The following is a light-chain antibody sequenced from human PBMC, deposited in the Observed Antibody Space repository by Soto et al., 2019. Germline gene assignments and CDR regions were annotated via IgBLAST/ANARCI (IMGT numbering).Light chain of an antibody. V-gene: IGKV3-20*01. Sequence: EVGLTQSPGTLSLSPGERATVSCRASQSVSNNYVAWYQQKPGQAPRLLIFGSSDRATGIPDRFSGSGSGTDFTLTLSRLEPEDFAVYFCQQYGSSPPHTFGQGTNLEIK. CDR1: QSVSNNY. CDR2: GSS. J-gene: IGKJ2*01. CDR3: QQYGSSPPHT.